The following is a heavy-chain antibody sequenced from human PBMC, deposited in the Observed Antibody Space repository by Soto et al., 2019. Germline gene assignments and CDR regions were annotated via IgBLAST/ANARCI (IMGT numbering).Heavy chain of an antibody. CDR3: ARDHKGGYYYYGMDV. V-gene: IGHV3-21*01. Sequence: GGSRRLSCAASGFTFSSYIMNWGRQAPGKGLEWVSSISSSSSYIYYADSVKGRFTISRDNAKNSLYLQMNSLRAEDTAVYYCARDHKGGYYYYGMDVWGQGTTVTVSS. J-gene: IGHJ6*02. CDR1: GFTFSSYI. CDR2: ISSSSSYI.